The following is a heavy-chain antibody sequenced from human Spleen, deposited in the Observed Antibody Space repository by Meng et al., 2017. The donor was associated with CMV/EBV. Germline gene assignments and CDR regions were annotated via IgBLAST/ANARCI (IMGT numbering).Heavy chain of an antibody. D-gene: IGHD6-13*01. J-gene: IGHJ4*02. CDR3: ARDSSPLAPLDY. CDR2: ISAYNGNT. Sequence: VQLVQAGAEVKKPGASVKVSCKAAGYTFTSYGISWVRQAPGQGLEWMGWISAYNGNTKYAQKLQGRVNMTTDTSTSTAYMELRSLRSDETAVYYCARDSSPLAPLDYWGQGTLVTVSS. V-gene: IGHV1-18*01. CDR1: GYTFTSYG.